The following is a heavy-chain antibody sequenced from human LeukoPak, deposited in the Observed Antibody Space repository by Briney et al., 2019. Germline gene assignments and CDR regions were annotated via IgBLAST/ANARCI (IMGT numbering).Heavy chain of an antibody. D-gene: IGHD2-15*01. CDR2: IYYSGST. V-gene: IGHV4-59*08. J-gene: IGHJ4*02. CDR3: ARRGYCSGDSGYTFDY. Sequence: KPSETLSLTCAVSGGSVSNYYWSWIRQPPGKGLEWIGYIYYSGSTNYNPSLKSRVTISVDTSKNQFSLKLSSVTAADTAVYYCARRGYCSGDSGYTFDYWGQGTLVTVSS. CDR1: GGSVSNYY.